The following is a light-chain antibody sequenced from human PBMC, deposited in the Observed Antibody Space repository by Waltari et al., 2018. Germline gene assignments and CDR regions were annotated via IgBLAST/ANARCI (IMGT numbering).Light chain of an antibody. CDR3: QQYVTSPFS. V-gene: IGKV3-20*01. J-gene: IGKJ4*01. CDR2: GAS. Sequence: VLTQSPGTLSLSPGERATLSCRASQSLSSTYLAWYQQKPGQAPRLLIYGASSRATGIPNSFSGSGSETDFTLTISRLEPEDFAVYYCQQYVTSPFSFGGGTKVETK. CDR1: QSLSSTY.